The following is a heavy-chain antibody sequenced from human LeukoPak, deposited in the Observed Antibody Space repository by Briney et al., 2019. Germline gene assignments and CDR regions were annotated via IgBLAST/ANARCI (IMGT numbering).Heavy chain of an antibody. CDR1: GGSFSGYY. CDR3: ARRSWYIYWFDP. V-gene: IGHV4-34*01. CDR2: INHSGST. Sequence: PSETLSLTCAVYGGSFSGYYWSWIRQPPGKGLEWIGEINHSGSTNYNPSLKSRVTISVDTSKNQFSLKLSSVTAADTAVYYCARRSWYIYWFDPWGQGTLVTVSS. D-gene: IGHD6-13*01. J-gene: IGHJ5*02.